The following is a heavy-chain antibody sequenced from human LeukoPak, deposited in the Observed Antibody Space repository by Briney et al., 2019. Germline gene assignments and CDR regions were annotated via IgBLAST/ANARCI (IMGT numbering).Heavy chain of an antibody. J-gene: IGHJ4*02. CDR3: ARGPGYSSGWYVLSVDY. V-gene: IGHV3-30-3*01. Sequence: GGSLRLSCAASGFTFSDSAVHWARQASGKGLEWVAVISYDGSIKYYADSVKGRFTTSRDNSKNMLYLQMNSLSAEDTAVYYCARGPGYSSGWYVLSVDYWGQGTLVTVSS. D-gene: IGHD6-19*01. CDR2: ISYDGSIK. CDR1: GFTFSDSA.